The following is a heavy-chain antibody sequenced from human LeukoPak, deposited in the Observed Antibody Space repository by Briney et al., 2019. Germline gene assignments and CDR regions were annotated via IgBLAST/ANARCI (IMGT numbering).Heavy chain of an antibody. Sequence: ASVKVSCKASGYTFTSYGISWVRQAPGQGLEWMGWISAYNGNTNYAQKLQGRVTMTTDTSTSTAYMELRSLRSDDTAVYYCARIGDSDRGYDYVWGSYRRPPYFDYWGQGTLVTVSS. V-gene: IGHV1-18*01. D-gene: IGHD3-16*02. CDR3: ARIGDSDRGYDYVWGSYRRPPYFDY. CDR2: ISAYNGNT. CDR1: GYTFTSYG. J-gene: IGHJ4*02.